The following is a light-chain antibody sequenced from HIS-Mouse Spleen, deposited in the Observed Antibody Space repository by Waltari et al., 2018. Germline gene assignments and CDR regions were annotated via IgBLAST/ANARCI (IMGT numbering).Light chain of an antibody. CDR2: GTN. V-gene: IGLV3-19*01. Sequence: SSELTQDPAVSVALGQTVRITCQGDSLRSYYASWYQQKPGQAPVLVIYGTNNRPSGIPDRFSGSSSGKTATLTITGAQAEDEADYYCYSRDSSGNHLVFGGGTKLTVL. CDR3: YSRDSSGNHLV. J-gene: IGLJ3*02. CDR1: SLRSYY.